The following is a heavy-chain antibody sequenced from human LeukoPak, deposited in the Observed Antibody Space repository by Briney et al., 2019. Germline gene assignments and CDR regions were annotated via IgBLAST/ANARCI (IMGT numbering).Heavy chain of an antibody. CDR2: ISHSGST. CDR1: GYSITSGYY. CDR3: ARDGESYYFDY. J-gene: IGHJ4*02. Sequence: PSETLSLTCTVSGYSITSGYYWGWIRQPPGKGLEWIGSISHSGSTNNNPSLRSRVTISVDTSKNQFSLKVRSVTAADTAVYYCARDGESYYFDYWGQGTLVTVSS. D-gene: IGHD1-26*01. V-gene: IGHV4-38-2*02.